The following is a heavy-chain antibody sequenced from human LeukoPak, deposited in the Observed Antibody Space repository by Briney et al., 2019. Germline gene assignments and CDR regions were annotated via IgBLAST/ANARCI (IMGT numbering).Heavy chain of an antibody. CDR3: ASGGYSSGSDY. Sequence: ASVKVSCKASGGTFSSYAISWVRQAPGQGLDWMGGTIPIFGTADYAQKFQGRVTITADESTSTAYMELSSLSSEDTAVYYCASGGYSSGSDYWGQGTLVTVSS. CDR1: GGTFSSYA. V-gene: IGHV1-69*13. CDR2: TIPIFGTA. J-gene: IGHJ4*02. D-gene: IGHD5-18*01.